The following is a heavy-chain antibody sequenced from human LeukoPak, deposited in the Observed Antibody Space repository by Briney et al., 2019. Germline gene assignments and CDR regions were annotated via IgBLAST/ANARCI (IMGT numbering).Heavy chain of an antibody. Sequence: SETLSLTCTVSGGSISNSNYYWSWIRQPPGKGLEWIGSISNSGNTYYSPSLMSRVTLSVDTSKNQFSLRLSSVTAADTAVYYCARKVYAPYFDSWGQGTLVTVSS. CDR1: GGSISNSNYY. CDR3: ARKVYAPYFDS. V-gene: IGHV4-39*07. CDR2: ISNSGNT. J-gene: IGHJ4*02. D-gene: IGHD2-8*01.